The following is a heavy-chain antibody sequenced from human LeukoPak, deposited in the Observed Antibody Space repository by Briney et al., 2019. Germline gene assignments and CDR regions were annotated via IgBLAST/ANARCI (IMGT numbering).Heavy chain of an antibody. CDR2: ISANNGET. V-gene: IGHV1-18*04. D-gene: IGHD2-2*01. CDR1: GYTFTNYG. Sequence: ASVKGSCKASGYTFTNYGISWVRHAPRQGLEWMACISANNGETRYAQTLQCRLTMTTDTSTSTAYMELRSLRPDDTAVYYCAGVPPSAHQLLSSDYWGQGTQVTVSS. CDR3: AGVPPSAHQLLSSDY. J-gene: IGHJ4*02.